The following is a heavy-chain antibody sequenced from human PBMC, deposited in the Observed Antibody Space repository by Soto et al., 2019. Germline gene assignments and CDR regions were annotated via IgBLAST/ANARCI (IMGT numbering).Heavy chain of an antibody. V-gene: IGHV6-1*01. Sequence: PSQTLSLTCAISGDSVSSNSAAWNWIRQSPSRGLEWLGRTYYRSKWYNDYAVSVKSRITINPDTSKNQFSLQLNSVTPEDTAVYYCARGGYSSSWQLYYYYGKDVWGQGTTVTVS. D-gene: IGHD6-13*01. J-gene: IGHJ6*02. CDR3: ARGGYSSSWQLYYYYGKDV. CDR2: TYYRSKWYN. CDR1: GDSVSSNSAA.